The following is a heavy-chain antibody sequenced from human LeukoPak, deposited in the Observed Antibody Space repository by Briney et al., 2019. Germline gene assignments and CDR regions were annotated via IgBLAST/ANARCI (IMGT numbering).Heavy chain of an antibody. CDR3: VRDHIYAFDI. V-gene: IGHV3-48*02. D-gene: IGHD2-21*01. CDR2: IRTNIENTM. Sequence: PGVSLRLSCAASGFTFGDYPMNWVRQAPGKGLEWISNIRTNIENTMFYADSVKGRFTISRDDAKNSLSLQMNSLRDEDTAVYYCVRDHIYAFDIWGRGTTVTVSS. J-gene: IGHJ3*02. CDR1: GFTFGDYP.